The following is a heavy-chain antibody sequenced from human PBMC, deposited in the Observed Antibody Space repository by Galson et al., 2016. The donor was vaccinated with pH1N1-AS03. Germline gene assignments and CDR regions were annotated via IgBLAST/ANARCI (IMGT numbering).Heavy chain of an antibody. Sequence: LSLTCTASGGSIRSSNYYWGWIRQPPGKGLEWIGSMYYTGTNFYNPSLKSRVSMSVDTSKNQFSLSLSSVTAADTAVYYCARALKTPLPYWGQGTLVTVSS. CDR2: MYYTGTN. CDR1: GGSIRSSNYY. CDR3: ARALKTPLPY. J-gene: IGHJ4*02. D-gene: IGHD4-23*01. V-gene: IGHV4-39*01.